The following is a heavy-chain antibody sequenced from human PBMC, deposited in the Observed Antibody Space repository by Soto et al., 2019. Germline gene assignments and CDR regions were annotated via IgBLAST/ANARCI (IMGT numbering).Heavy chain of an antibody. CDR2: IHPGDSDT. Sequence: KVSCKASGGTFSTYWIGWVRQMPGEGLEWMGIIHPGDSDTRYSPSFQGQVTISADESISTAYLQWNSLKASDTGMYYCARLDGDIVVVPAAPFDYWGQGTQVTVSS. D-gene: IGHD2-2*01. CDR3: ARLDGDIVVVPAAPFDY. CDR1: GGTFSTYW. J-gene: IGHJ4*02. V-gene: IGHV5-51*01.